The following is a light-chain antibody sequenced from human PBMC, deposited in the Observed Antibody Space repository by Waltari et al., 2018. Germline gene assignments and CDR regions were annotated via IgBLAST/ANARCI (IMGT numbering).Light chain of an antibody. V-gene: IGLV3-1*01. CDR3: QAWDSSTAHVV. J-gene: IGLJ2*01. Sequence: SYELTQPPSVSVSPGPTASITCSGDTLGDKYASWYQQKPGQYPVVVIYPNNKRPSGSPERFSGSNSGNTATLTISGTQAMDEADYYGQAWDSSTAHVVFGGGTKLTVL. CDR2: PNN. CDR1: TLGDKY.